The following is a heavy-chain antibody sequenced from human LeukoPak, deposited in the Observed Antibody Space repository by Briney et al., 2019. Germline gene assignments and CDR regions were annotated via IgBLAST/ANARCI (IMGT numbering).Heavy chain of an antibody. CDR1: GFTFSRYA. CDR2: ISSNSRYT. Sequence: PGGSLRLSCAASGFTFSRYAMTWVRQAPGKGLEWVSSISSNSRYTYYADSVKGRFTISRDNSKNTLYLQMNSLRAEDTAVYYCQILSGSYTVEGYWGQGTLVTVSS. D-gene: IGHD1-26*01. J-gene: IGHJ4*02. CDR3: QILSGSYTVEGY. V-gene: IGHV3-23*01.